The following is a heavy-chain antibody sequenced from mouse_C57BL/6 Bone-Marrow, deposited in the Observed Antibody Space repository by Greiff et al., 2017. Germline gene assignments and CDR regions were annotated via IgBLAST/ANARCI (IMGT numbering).Heavy chain of an antibody. CDR1: GYAFTNYL. V-gene: IGHV1-54*01. CDR2: INPGSGGT. D-gene: IGHD3-3*01. Sequence: VQLQQSGAELVRPGTSVKVSCKASGYAFTNYLIEWVKQRPGQGLEWIGVINPGSGGTNYNEKFKGKATLTADKSSSTAYMQLSSLTSEDSAVYFCARWGGRGYFAYGGQGTTLTVSS. J-gene: IGHJ2*01. CDR3: ARWGGRGYFAY.